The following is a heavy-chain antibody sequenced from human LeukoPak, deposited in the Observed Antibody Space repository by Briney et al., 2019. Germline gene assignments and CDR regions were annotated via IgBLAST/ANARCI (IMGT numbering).Heavy chain of an antibody. J-gene: IGHJ6*03. Sequence: GGSLRLSCAASGFTFSDYYMSWIRQAPGKGLEWVSYISGSCSTIYYADSVKGRFTISRDNAKNSLYLQMNSLRAEDTAVYYCARCPESYYYDSSGYYYHYYYYMDVWGKGTTVTISS. CDR1: GFTFSDYY. CDR2: ISGSCSTI. CDR3: ARCPESYYYDSSGYYYHYYYYMDV. V-gene: IGHV3-11*01. D-gene: IGHD3-22*01.